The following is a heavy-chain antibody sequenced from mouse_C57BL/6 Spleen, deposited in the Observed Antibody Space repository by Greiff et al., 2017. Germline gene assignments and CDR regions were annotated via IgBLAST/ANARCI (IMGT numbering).Heavy chain of an antibody. J-gene: IGHJ3*01. CDR3: ARHRDYDVWCAY. Sequence: EVNVVESGGGLVKPGGSLKLSCAASGFTFSSYTMSWVRQTPEKRLEWVATISGGGGNTYYPDSVKGRFTISRDNAKDTLYLQMSSLRSEDTAVYYCARHRDYDVWCAYWGQGTLVTVSA. CDR1: GFTFSSYT. CDR2: ISGGGGNT. V-gene: IGHV5-9*04. D-gene: IGHD2-4*01.